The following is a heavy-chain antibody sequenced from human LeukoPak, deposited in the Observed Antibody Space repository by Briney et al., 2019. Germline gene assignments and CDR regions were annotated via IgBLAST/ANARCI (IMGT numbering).Heavy chain of an antibody. CDR1: GFTFSSYA. CDR3: ASGRLGYCTNGVCYDAFDI. CDR2: IYSGGST. V-gene: IGHV3-53*01. Sequence: GGSLRLSCAASGFTFSSYAMHWVRQAPGKGLEWVSVIYSGGSTNYADSVKGRFTISRDNSKNTLYLQMNSLRAEDTAVYYCASGRLGYCTNGVCYDAFDIWGQGTMVTVSS. D-gene: IGHD2-8*01. J-gene: IGHJ3*02.